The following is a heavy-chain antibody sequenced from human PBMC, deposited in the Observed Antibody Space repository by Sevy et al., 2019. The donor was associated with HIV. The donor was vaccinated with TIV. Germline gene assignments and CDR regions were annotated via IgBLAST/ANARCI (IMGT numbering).Heavy chain of an antibody. CDR3: ARAYCSGGSCYSLAY. Sequence: GESLKISCKASGYTFTNYRIYWVRQAPGQGLEWMGWISPFNGDINYVQKLQGRVTMITDTSTSTAYMELRSLRSDDTAVYYCARAYCSGGSCYSLAYWGQGTLVTVSS. CDR1: GYTFTNYR. D-gene: IGHD2-15*01. V-gene: IGHV1-18*01. CDR2: ISPFNGDI. J-gene: IGHJ4*02.